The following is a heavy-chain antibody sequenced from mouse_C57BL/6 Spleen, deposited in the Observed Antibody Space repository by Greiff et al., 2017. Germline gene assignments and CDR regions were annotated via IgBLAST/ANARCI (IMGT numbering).Heavy chain of an antibody. J-gene: IGHJ2*01. CDR2: IYPGDGDT. CDR1: GYAFSSYW. Sequence: VQLQQSGAELVKPGASVKISCKASGYAFSSYWMNWVKQRPGKGLEWIGQIYPGDGDTNYNGKFKGKATLTADKSSSTAYMQLSSLTSEDSAVYFCARSSSDGYYGCFDYWGQGTTLTVSS. V-gene: IGHV1-80*01. D-gene: IGHD2-3*01. CDR3: ARSSSDGYYGCFDY.